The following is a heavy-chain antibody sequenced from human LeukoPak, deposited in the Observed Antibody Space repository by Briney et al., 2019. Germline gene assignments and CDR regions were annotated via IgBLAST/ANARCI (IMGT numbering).Heavy chain of an antibody. V-gene: IGHV3-48*02. CDR2: ISSSGSTK. CDR1: GFSFSSYS. J-gene: IGHJ4*02. CDR3: ARSVYYADY. Sequence: GGSLRLSCAASGFSFSSYSMNWVRQAPGKGLEWVSFISSSGSTKSYADSVKGRFTISRDNAKNSLYLQMNSLRDEDTVVYYCARSVYYADYWGQGTLVTVSS. D-gene: IGHD3-22*01.